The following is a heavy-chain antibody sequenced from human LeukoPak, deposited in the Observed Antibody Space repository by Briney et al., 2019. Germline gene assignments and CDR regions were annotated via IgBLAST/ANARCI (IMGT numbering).Heavy chain of an antibody. CDR2: INQDGSET. V-gene: IGHV3-7*05. Sequence: GGSLRLSCAASGFTFSTNWMDWVRLAPGKGLEWVANINQDGSETYYVDSVKGRFTISRDNPKSSLFLQMNSLRAEDTAVYFCARYFRSGPNISWGQGTLVSVAS. J-gene: IGHJ5*02. CDR1: GFTFSTNW. D-gene: IGHD3-3*01. CDR3: ARYFRSGPNIS.